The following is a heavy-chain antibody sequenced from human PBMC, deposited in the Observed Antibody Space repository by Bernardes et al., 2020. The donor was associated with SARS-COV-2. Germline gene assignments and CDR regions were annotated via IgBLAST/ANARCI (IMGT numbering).Heavy chain of an antibody. D-gene: IGHD5-12*01. Sequence: GESLKISCKGSGYSFTSYWISWVRQMPGKGLEWMGKIDPSDSYTNYSPSCQGHVTISADKSISTAYLQWSSLRPSDTAMYYCARRDRDGYNSPLDYWGQGTLVTVSS. V-gene: IGHV5-10-1*01. CDR1: GYSFTSYW. CDR3: ARRDRDGYNSPLDY. CDR2: IDPSDSYT. J-gene: IGHJ4*02.